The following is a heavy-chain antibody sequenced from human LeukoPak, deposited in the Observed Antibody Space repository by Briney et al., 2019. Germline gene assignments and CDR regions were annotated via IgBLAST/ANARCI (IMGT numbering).Heavy chain of an antibody. CDR2: ISSGSSTI. D-gene: IGHD7-27*01. V-gene: IGHV3-48*01. CDR1: GFTFSSYS. Sequence: GGSLRLSCAASGFTFSSYSVNWVRQAPGKGLEWVSYISSGSSTIYYADSVKGRFTISRDNSKNTLYLQMNSLRAEDTAVYYCAKALTGDDAFDIWGQGTMVTVSS. CDR3: AKALTGDDAFDI. J-gene: IGHJ3*02.